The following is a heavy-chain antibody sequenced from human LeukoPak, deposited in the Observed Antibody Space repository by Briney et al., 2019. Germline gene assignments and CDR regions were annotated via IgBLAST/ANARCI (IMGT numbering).Heavy chain of an antibody. CDR2: INPNSGGT. D-gene: IGHD6-6*01. V-gene: IGHV1-2*04. Sequence: ASVKVSCKASGYTFTGYYMHWVRQAPGQGLEWMGWINPNSGGTNYAQKFQGWVTMTRDTSISTAYMELSRLRSDDTAVYYCARARSSRPDEAFDIWGQGTMVTVSS. J-gene: IGHJ3*02. CDR3: ARARSSRPDEAFDI. CDR1: GYTFTGYY.